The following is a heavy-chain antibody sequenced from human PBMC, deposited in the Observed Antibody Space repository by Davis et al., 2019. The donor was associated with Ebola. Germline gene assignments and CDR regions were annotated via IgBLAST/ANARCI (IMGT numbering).Heavy chain of an antibody. J-gene: IGHJ2*01. D-gene: IGHD4/OR15-4a*01. CDR3: ARPIEKRCSPGCFDL. Sequence: ASVKVSCKASGYTFTSYYMHWVRQAPGQGLEWMGIINPSGGSTSYAQKFQGRVTMTRNNSITTAYMELSSLTSEDTAVYYCARPIEKRCSPGCFDLWGRGTLVTVSS. CDR1: GYTFTSYY. V-gene: IGHV1-46*01. CDR2: INPSGGST.